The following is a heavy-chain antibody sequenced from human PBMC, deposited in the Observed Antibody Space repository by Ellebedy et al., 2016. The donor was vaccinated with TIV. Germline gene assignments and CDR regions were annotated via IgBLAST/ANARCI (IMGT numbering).Heavy chain of an antibody. Sequence: SGPTLVKPTQTLTLTCTFSGFSLTTSGMRVSWVRQAPGKPPEWLAHIDWDDDKFYSTSLKTRLNLSKDTSKDQVVLIMTNMDPDDTATYFCARIRGYNGMDVWGQGTTVTVSS. CDR3: ARIRGYNGMDV. CDR1: GFSLTTSGMR. CDR2: IDWDDDK. J-gene: IGHJ6*02. V-gene: IGHV2-70*04.